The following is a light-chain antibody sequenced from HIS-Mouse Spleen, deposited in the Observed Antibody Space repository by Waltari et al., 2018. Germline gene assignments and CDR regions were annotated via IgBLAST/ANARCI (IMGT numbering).Light chain of an antibody. CDR2: WAS. J-gene: IGKJ3*01. CDR1: QSVLYSSNNKNY. CDR3: QQYYSTPFT. V-gene: IGKV4-1*01. Sequence: DIVMTQSPDSLAVSLGERATINCKSSQSVLYSSNNKNYLAWYQQKPGQPPKTLIYWASTRASGVPDRFSGSGSGTDFTLTISSLQAEDVAVYYCQQYYSTPFTFGPGTKVDIK.